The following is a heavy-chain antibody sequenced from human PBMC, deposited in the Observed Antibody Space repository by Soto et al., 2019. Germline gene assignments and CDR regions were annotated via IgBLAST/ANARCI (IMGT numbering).Heavy chain of an antibody. V-gene: IGHV3-74*01. CDR2: INSDDSTI. CDR3: ARDRGFPDSFDI. CDR1: GFYFGPFW. Sequence: QPGGSLRLSCAASGFYFGPFWMHWVRQTPGKGLVWVAHINSDDSTIVYADSVKGRFTISRDNAKSTLFLQMNSLRVEDTGVYYCARDRGFPDSFDIWGQGTMVTVSS. J-gene: IGHJ3*02.